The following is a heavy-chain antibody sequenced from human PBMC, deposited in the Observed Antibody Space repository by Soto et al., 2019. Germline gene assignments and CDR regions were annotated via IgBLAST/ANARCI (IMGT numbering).Heavy chain of an antibody. CDR2: IRSRAYGGTT. V-gene: IGHV3-49*03. CDR1: GFTFGDHA. J-gene: IGHJ4*02. CDR3: TRVDGVVPAATFDY. Sequence: GGSLRLSCTGSGFTFGDHARSWFRQAPGKGLEWVGFIRSRAYGGTTEYAASLRGRFTISRDDSKTIAYLQVNSLKTEDTAVYYCTRVDGVVPAATFDYWGQGTLVTVSS. D-gene: IGHD2-2*01.